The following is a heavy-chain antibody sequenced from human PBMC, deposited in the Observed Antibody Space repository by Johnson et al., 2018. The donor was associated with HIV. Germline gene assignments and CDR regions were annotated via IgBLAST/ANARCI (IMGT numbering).Heavy chain of an antibody. CDR3: ARVAHSHTHAFDI. J-gene: IGHJ3*02. D-gene: IGHD6-13*01. Sequence: VQLVESGGGLVKPGGSLRLSCAASGFIFRNYWMYWVRQATGKGLEWVSAIGTAGDTYYPGTVKGRFNISRENAKNSLYLQMNSLRAGDTAVYYCARVAHSHTHAFDIWGQGTMVTVSS. CDR2: IGTAGDT. V-gene: IGHV3-13*01. CDR1: GFIFRNYW.